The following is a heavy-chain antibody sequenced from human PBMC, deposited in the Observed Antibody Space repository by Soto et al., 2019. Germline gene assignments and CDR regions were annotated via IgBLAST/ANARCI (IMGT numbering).Heavy chain of an antibody. CDR2: IYHSGST. V-gene: IGHV4-30-2*01. Sequence: SETLSLTCAVSGGSISSGGYSWSWIRQPPGKGLEWIGYIYHSGSTYYNPSLKSRVTISVDRSKNQFSLKLSSVTAADTAVYYCARTYYHDSSGYFLDYWGQGTLVTVSS. CDR3: ARTYYHDSSGYFLDY. J-gene: IGHJ4*02. CDR1: GGSISSGGYS. D-gene: IGHD3-22*01.